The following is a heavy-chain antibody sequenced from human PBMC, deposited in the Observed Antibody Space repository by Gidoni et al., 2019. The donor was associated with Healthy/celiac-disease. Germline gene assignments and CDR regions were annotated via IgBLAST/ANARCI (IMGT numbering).Heavy chain of an antibody. CDR3: ARLGYCSGGSCYSDGYYYYYGMDV. D-gene: IGHD2-15*01. V-gene: IGHV4-59*08. Sequence: QVQLQESGPGLVKPSETLSITCTVSGGSISSYYWRWIRQPPGKGLEWIGYIYYSGSTNYNTSRKSRVTISVDTSKNQFSLKLSSVTAADTAVYYCARLGYCSGGSCYSDGYYYYYGMDVWGQGTTVTVSS. CDR2: IYYSGST. CDR1: GGSISSYY. J-gene: IGHJ6*02.